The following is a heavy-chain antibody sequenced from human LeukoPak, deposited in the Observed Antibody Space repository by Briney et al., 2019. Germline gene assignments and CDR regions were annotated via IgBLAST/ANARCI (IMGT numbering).Heavy chain of an antibody. V-gene: IGHV1-2*06. CDR1: GYTFTGYY. CDR3: ARSVVGDWFDP. CDR2: INPNSGGT. D-gene: IGHD2-15*01. Sequence: ASVKDSCKASGYTFTGYYMHWVRQAPGQGLEWMGRINPNSGGTNYAQKFQGRVTMTRDTSISTAYMELSRLRSDDTAVYYCARSVVGDWFDPWGQGTLVTVSS. J-gene: IGHJ5*02.